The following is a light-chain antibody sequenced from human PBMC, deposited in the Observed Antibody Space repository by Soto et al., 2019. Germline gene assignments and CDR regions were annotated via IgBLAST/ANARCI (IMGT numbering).Light chain of an antibody. CDR3: CSYAGSYTFV. V-gene: IGLV2-11*01. J-gene: IGLJ1*01. CDR2: DVS. Sequence: QSALTQPRSVSGSPGQSVTISCTGTSGDVGGYNYVSWYQQHPGKAPKLMIYDVSKRPSGVPDRFSGSKSGNTASLTISGLQAEDEADYYCCSYAGSYTFVFXTGTKVTVL. CDR1: SGDVGGYNY.